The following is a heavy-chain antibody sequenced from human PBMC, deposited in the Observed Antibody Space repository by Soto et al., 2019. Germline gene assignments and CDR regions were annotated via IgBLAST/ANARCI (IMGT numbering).Heavy chain of an antibody. V-gene: IGHV1-69*12. Sequence: QVQLVQSGAEVKKPGSSVKVSCKASAGNFSSESINWVRQAPGQGLEWMGGLIPFFATSDYAQKFQGRLTIPAAEFTTTAYMVLSSLRSQDTALYYCARGLESGGNTDASDIWGQGTMVTVSS. CDR2: LIPFFATS. J-gene: IGHJ3*02. D-gene: IGHD2-15*01. CDR1: AGNFSSES. CDR3: ARGLESGGNTDASDI.